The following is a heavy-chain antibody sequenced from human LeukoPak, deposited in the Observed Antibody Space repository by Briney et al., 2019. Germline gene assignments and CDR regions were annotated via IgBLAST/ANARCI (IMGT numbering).Heavy chain of an antibody. D-gene: IGHD2-2*01. J-gene: IGHJ6*03. Sequence: ASVKVSCKASGYTFTSYGISWVRQAPGQGLEWMGWISAYNGYTNNAQKLPGRVTMTTDTSTSTGYMELRSLRSDETAVYYCARLVQGSSSPPYYYYYMDVWGKGTTVTVSS. V-gene: IGHV1-18*01. CDR1: GYTFTSYG. CDR2: ISAYNGYT. CDR3: ARLVQGSSSPPYYYYYMDV.